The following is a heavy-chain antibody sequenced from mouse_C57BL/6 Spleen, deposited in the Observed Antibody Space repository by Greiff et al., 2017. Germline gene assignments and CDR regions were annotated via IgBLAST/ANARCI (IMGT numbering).Heavy chain of an antibody. Sequence: EVQLQESGPGLVKPSQSLSLTCSVTGYSITSGYYWNWIRQFPGNKLEWMGYISYDGSNNYNPSLKNRISITRDTSKNQFFLKLNSVTTEDTATDNCAREIGYYFDYWGQGTTRTVSS. J-gene: IGHJ2*01. CDR2: ISYDGSN. V-gene: IGHV3-6*01. CDR3: AREIGYYFDY. CDR1: GYSITSGYY.